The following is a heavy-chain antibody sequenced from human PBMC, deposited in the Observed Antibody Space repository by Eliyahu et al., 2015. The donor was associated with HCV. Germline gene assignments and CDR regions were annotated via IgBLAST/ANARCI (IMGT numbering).Heavy chain of an antibody. CDR3: ARDLDVSGYSFDY. CDR1: GFTFSRNA. Sequence: QVQLVESGGGVVQPGGSLRLSCAASGFTFSRNAIHWVRQAPGKGLGWVAVISPNESDKWYADSVKGRFSISRDNSKNTVLLQMNSLRVEDSAVYYCARDLDVSGYSFDYWGQGTLVTVSS. D-gene: IGHD3-22*01. J-gene: IGHJ4*02. V-gene: IGHV3-30*04. CDR2: ISPNESDK.